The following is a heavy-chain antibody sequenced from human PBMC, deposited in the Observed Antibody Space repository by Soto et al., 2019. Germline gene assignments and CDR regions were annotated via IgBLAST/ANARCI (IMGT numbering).Heavy chain of an antibody. J-gene: IGHJ4*02. CDR2: ISSSSSTI. Sequence: EVQLVESGGGLVQPGGSLRLSCAASGFTFSSYSMNWVRQAPGNGLEWVSYISSSSSTIYYADSVKGRFTISRDNAKNSLYLQMNSLRDEDTAVYYCARDEDWYGSGNMYYFDYWGQGTLVTVSS. D-gene: IGHD3-10*01. CDR3: ARDEDWYGSGNMYYFDY. CDR1: GFTFSSYS. V-gene: IGHV3-48*02.